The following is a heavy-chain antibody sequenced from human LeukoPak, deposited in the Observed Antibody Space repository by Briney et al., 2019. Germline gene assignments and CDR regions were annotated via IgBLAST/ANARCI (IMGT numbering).Heavy chain of an antibody. CDR1: GFTFSSYA. CDR2: ISYDGSNK. Sequence: PGGSLRLSCAASGFTFSSYAMHWVRQAPGKGLEWVAVISYDGSNKYYADSVKGRFTISRDNSKNTLYLQMNSLRAEDTAVYYCARDGGYHSSGPFDYWGQGTLVTVSS. D-gene: IGHD3-22*01. V-gene: IGHV3-30*01. J-gene: IGHJ4*02. CDR3: ARDGGYHSSGPFDY.